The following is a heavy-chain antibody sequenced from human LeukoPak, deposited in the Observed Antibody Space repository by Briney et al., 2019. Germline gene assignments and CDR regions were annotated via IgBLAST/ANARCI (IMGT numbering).Heavy chain of an antibody. Sequence: GGSLRLSCAASGFTFSNAWMTWVRQAPGKGLEGVGRVKRKMDGETTDYAAAVKGRFAISRDDSKNTVYLQMNSLKTEDTALYSCTTDSAAYWGQGTLVTVSS. V-gene: IGHV3-15*01. CDR1: GFTFSNAW. J-gene: IGHJ4*02. CDR2: VKRKMDGETT. D-gene: IGHD6-13*01. CDR3: TTDSAAY.